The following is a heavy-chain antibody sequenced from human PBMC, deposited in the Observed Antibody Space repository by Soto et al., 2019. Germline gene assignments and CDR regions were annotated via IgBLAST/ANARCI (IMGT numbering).Heavy chain of an antibody. Sequence: QVQLQQWGAGLLKPSETLSLTCAVYGGSFSGYYWSWIRQPPGKGLEWIGEINHSGSTNYNPSLKSRVTISVDTSKNQFYLKLSSVTAADTAVYYCARNELQSWFDPWGQGTLVTVSS. CDR1: GGSFSGYY. J-gene: IGHJ5*02. CDR3: ARNELQSWFDP. D-gene: IGHD1-1*01. V-gene: IGHV4-34*01. CDR2: INHSGST.